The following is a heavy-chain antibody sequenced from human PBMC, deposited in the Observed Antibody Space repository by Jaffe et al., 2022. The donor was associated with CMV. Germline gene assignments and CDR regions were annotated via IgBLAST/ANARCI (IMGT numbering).Heavy chain of an antibody. V-gene: IGHV4-61*01. CDR2: IYYSGST. J-gene: IGHJ5*02. D-gene: IGHD3-22*01. CDR1: GGSVSSGSYY. Sequence: QVQLQESGPGLVKPSETLSLTCTVSGGSVSSGSYYWSWIRQPPGKGLEWIGYIYYSGSTNYNPSLKSRVTISVDTSKNQFSLKLSSVTAADTAVYYCARGNLGYDSSGYLNWFAPRGQGTLVTVSS. CDR3: ARGNLGYDSSGYLNWFAP.